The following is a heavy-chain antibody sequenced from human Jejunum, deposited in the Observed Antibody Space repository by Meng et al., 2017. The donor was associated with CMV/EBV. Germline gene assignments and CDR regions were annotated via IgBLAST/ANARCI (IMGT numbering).Heavy chain of an antibody. CDR2: IKTKTDFGTI. Sequence: SGFTFDDYGMTWVRQGPGKGLEWVGRIKTKTDFGTIDYATAVEGRFTISRDDSKNTLYVEMSSLKTEDTAVYYCTTARSYGSSDYWGQGTLVTVSS. D-gene: IGHD6-6*01. CDR3: TTARSYGSSDY. J-gene: IGHJ4*02. V-gene: IGHV3-15*01. CDR1: GFTFDDYG.